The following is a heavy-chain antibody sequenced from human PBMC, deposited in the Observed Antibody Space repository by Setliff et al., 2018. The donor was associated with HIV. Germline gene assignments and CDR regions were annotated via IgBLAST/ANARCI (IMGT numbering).Heavy chain of an antibody. D-gene: IGHD3-9*01. CDR2: IYYGGIT. J-gene: IGHJ6*02. Sequence: LSLTCTVSGGSISSHYWSWIRQPPGKGLEWIGYIYYGGITNYNPSLKSRVTISVDTSKNQFSLKLSSVTAADTAVYYCARDRTDYNVLTGQNYYYYGMDVWGQGTTVTVSS. CDR1: GGSISSHY. V-gene: IGHV4-59*11. CDR3: ARDRTDYNVLTGQNYYYYGMDV.